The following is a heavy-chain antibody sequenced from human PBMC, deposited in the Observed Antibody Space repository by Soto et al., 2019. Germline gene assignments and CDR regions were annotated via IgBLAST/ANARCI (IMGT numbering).Heavy chain of an antibody. CDR1: GGSINNNNYY. CDR2: IYYSGST. CDR3: ARSVFP. Sequence: PSETLSLTCTVSGGSINNNNYYWGWVRQHPGKGLEWIGYIYYSGSTYYNPSLKSRVTISVDTSKNQFSLKLSSVTAADTAVYYCARSVFPWGQGTLVTVSS. V-gene: IGHV4-31*03. J-gene: IGHJ5*02.